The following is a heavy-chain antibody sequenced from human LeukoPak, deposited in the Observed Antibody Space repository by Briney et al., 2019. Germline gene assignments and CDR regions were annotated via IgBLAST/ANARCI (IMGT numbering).Heavy chain of an antibody. CDR3: AKAQSYCSSTSCYGGLYYMDV. V-gene: IGHV3-30*02. CDR1: GFTFSSYG. J-gene: IGHJ6*03. D-gene: IGHD2-2*01. Sequence: GGSLRLSCAASGFTFSSYGMHWVRQAPGKGLEWVAFIRYDGSNKYYADSVKGRFTISRDNSKNTLYLQMNSLRAEDTAVYYCAKAQSYCSSTSCYGGLYYMDVWGKGTTVTVSS. CDR2: IRYDGSNK.